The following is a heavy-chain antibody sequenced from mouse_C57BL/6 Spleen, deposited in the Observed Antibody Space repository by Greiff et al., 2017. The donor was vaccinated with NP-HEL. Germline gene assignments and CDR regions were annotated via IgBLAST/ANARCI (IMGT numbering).Heavy chain of an antibody. V-gene: IGHV5-9-1*02. J-gene: IGHJ2*01. D-gene: IGHD2-12*01. CDR3: TRLLRNFDY. Sequence: EVKLMESGEGLVKPGGSLKLSCAASGFTFSSYAMSWVRQTPEKRLEWVAYISSGGDYIYYADTVKGRFTISRDNARNTLYLQMSSLKSEDTAMYYCTRLLRNFDYWGQGTTLTVSS. CDR2: ISSGGDYI. CDR1: GFTFSSYA.